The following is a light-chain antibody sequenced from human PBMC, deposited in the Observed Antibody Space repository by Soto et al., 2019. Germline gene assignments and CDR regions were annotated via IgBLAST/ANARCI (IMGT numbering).Light chain of an antibody. CDR2: GAS. V-gene: IGKV3-20*01. Sequence: IVLTQSPGTLSLSPGERATLSCRASQSVSSSYLSWYQQKPGQAPRLLIYGASIRATGIPDRFSGSGSGTDFTLTISRLESEDFEAGYYCQQYGSSPPFSVGPGTKVDI. CDR3: QQYGSSPPFS. J-gene: IGKJ3*01. CDR1: QSVSSSY.